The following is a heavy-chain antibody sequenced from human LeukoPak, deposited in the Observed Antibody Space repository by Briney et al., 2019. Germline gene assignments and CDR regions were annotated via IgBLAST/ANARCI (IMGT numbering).Heavy chain of an antibody. CDR3: ARYYDFWSGYFDY. CDR2: IIPIFGTA. CDR1: GGTFSSYA. D-gene: IGHD3-3*01. V-gene: IGHV1-69*05. J-gene: IGHJ4*02. Sequence: SVKVSCKASGGTFSSYAISWVRQAPGQGLEWMGGIIPIFGTANYAQKLQDRVTMTTDTSTSTAYMELRSLRSDDTAVYYCARYYDFWSGYFDYWGQGTLVTVSS.